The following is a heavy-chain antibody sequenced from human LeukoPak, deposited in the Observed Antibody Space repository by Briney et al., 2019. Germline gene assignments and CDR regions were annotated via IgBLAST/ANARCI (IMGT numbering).Heavy chain of an antibody. CDR2: VYPGDSDT. CDR3: ARRYSGSHLRDFYFDF. CDR1: GYSFTNYW. D-gene: IGHD1-26*01. Sequence: GESLKISCKGSGYSFTNYWIGWVRQMPGKGLEWMGIVYPGDSDTKYSPSFQGQVTMSADRSISAAYLQWSSLKASDTAIYYCARRYSGSHLRDFYFDFWGQGTLVTVSS. J-gene: IGHJ4*02. V-gene: IGHV5-51*01.